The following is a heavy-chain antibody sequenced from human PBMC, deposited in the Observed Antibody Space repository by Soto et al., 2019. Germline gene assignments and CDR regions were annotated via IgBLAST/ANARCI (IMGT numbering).Heavy chain of an antibody. Sequence: GASLTISCKGSGYSFTSYWISWVRQMPGKGLEWMGRIDPSDCYTNYSPSSQGHVTISAAKSISTAYLQWSSLKASDSALSYCTREGHVERDGADLGYYYCGRDLWRQGNRGTVSS. D-gene: IGHD1-1*01. V-gene: IGHV5-10-1*01. CDR2: IDPSDCYT. CDR3: TREGHVERDGADLGYYYCGRDL. CDR1: GYSFTSYW. J-gene: IGHJ6*02.